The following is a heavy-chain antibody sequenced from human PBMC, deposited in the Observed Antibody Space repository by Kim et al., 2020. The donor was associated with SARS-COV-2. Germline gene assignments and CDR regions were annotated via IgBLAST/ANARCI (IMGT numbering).Heavy chain of an antibody. J-gene: IGHJ5*02. V-gene: IGHV3-7*01. D-gene: IGHD4-17*01. CDR1: GFTFSSYW. Sequence: GGSLRLSCAASGFTFSSYWKSWVRQAPGKGLEWVANIKQDGSEKYYVDSVKGRFTISRDNAKNSLYLQMNSLRAEDTAVYYCARDRGLRLGDNWFDPWGQGTLVTVSS. CDR3: ARDRGLRLGDNWFDP. CDR2: IKQDGSEK.